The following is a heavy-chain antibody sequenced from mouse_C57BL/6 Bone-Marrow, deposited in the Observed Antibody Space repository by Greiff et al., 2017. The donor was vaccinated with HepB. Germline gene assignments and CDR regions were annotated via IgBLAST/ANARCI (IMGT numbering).Heavy chain of an antibody. V-gene: IGHV14-4*01. J-gene: IGHJ3*01. CDR2: IDPENGDT. CDR3: TTPPYGSRRTWFAY. D-gene: IGHD1-1*01. CDR1: GFNIKDDY. Sequence: DVKLQESGAELVRPGASVKLSCTASGFNIKDDYMHWVKQRPEQGLEWIGWIDPENGDTEYASKFQGKATITADTSSNTAYLQLSSLTSEDTAVYYCTTPPYGSRRTWFAYWGQGTLVTVSA.